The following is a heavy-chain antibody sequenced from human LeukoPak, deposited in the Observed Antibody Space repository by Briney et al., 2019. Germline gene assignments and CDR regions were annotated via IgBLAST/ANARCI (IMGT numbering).Heavy chain of an antibody. J-gene: IGHJ3*02. Sequence: GGSLRLSCAASGFIVSSNYMSWVRQAPGKGLEWVSVIYSGGGTYYADSVKGRFTISRDNSKNTLYLQMNSLRAEDTAVYYCAREIVGTAGAFDIWGQGTMVTVSS. CDR2: IYSGGGT. CDR1: GFIVSSNY. CDR3: AREIVGTAGAFDI. V-gene: IGHV3-53*01. D-gene: IGHD2-21*01.